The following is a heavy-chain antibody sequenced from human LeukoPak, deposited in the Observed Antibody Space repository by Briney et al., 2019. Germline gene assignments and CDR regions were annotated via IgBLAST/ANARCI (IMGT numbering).Heavy chain of an antibody. CDR3: ARVSWELRGRATPTWFDP. J-gene: IGHJ5*02. CDR1: GGSFSGYY. CDR2: INHSGST. Sequence: SETLSLTCAVYGGSFSGYYWSWIRQPPGKGLEWIGEINHSGSTNYNPSLKSRVTISVDTSKNQFSLKLSSVTAADTAVYYCARVSWELRGRATPTWFDPWGQGTLVTVSS. D-gene: IGHD1-26*01. V-gene: IGHV4-34*01.